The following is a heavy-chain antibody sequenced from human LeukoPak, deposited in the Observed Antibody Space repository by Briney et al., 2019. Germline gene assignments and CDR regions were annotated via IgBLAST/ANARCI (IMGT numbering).Heavy chain of an antibody. Sequence: GGSLRLSCAASGFTFSHYWMTWVRQAPGRGLEWVANMKEDGSQETYVDSVKGRFTITRDNAKNSLYLQMNNVRAEDTAVYYCARYSYKHDCWGQGTLVTVSS. CDR1: GFTFSHYW. CDR2: MKEDGSQE. CDR3: ARYSYKHDC. D-gene: IGHD2-15*01. V-gene: IGHV3-7*01. J-gene: IGHJ4*02.